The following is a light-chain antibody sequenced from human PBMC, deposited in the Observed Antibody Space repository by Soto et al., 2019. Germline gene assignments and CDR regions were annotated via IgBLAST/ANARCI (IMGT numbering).Light chain of an antibody. Sequence: DIQMTQSPSSLSASVGDRVTITCRASQGIRHYLAWYQQKPGKVPKLLIYEASNLQSGVPSRFRGGGSGTEFTLTISSLQPEDVATYYCQKFDSAPQTFGQGTKV. CDR2: EAS. CDR3: QKFDSAPQT. CDR1: QGIRHY. V-gene: IGKV1-27*01. J-gene: IGKJ1*01.